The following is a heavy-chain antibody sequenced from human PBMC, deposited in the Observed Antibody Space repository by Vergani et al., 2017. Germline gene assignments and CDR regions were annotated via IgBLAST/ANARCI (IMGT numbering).Heavy chain of an antibody. CDR1: GYSITSGYY. CDR3: ARGNCGVNCPKYNWLAP. J-gene: IGHJ5*02. V-gene: IGHV4-38-2*02. CDR2: IYHTGSA. D-gene: IGHD2-21*01. Sequence: QVQLLESGPGLLKPSETLSLTCSVSGYSITSGYYWGWIRQPPGRGLEWIGSIYHTGSAYYNPSLKSRVTVSVDESRNLFSLRLNSVTAADTAVYYCARGNCGVNCPKYNWLAPWGRGILVTVSS.